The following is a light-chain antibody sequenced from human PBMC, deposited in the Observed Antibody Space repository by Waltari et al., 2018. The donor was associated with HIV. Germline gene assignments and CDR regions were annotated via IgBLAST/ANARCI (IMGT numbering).Light chain of an antibody. CDR1: TSDVGGYRY. Sequence: QSALTQPASVSGSPGQSITISCTGTTSDVGGYRYVSWYQQHPDKAPKLMIYDVSNRPSGVSNRFSGSKSGNTASLTISGLQAEDEADYYCSSYTSSSTYVFGTGTKVTVL. J-gene: IGLJ1*01. V-gene: IGLV2-14*03. CDR3: SSYTSSSTYV. CDR2: DVS.